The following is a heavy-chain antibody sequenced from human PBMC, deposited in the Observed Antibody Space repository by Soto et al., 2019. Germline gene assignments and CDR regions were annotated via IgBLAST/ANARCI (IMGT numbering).Heavy chain of an antibody. CDR2: IYYSGST. CDR3: ARTRDYGFPNYFDY. D-gene: IGHD4-17*01. CDR1: GGSISSGGYY. Sequence: SETLSLTCTVSGGSISSGGYYWSWIRQHPGKGLEWIGYIYYSGSTYYNPSLKSRVTISVDTSKNQFSLKLSSVTAADTAVYYCARTRDYGFPNYFDYWGQGTLVTVSS. V-gene: IGHV4-31*03. J-gene: IGHJ4*02.